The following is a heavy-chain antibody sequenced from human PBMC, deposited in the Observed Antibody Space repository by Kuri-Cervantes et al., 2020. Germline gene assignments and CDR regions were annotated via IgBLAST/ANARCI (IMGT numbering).Heavy chain of an antibody. V-gene: IGHV1-18*01. CDR2: ISAYNGNT. D-gene: IGHD2-2*02. CDR1: GYTFTSCG. Sequence: ASVKVSCKASGYTFTSCGISWVRQAPGQGLEWMGWISAYNGNTNYAQKLQGRVTMTTDTSTSTAYMELRSLRSDDTAVYYCATVEHCSSTSCYTFDPWGQGTLVTVSS. CDR3: ATVEHCSSTSCYTFDP. J-gene: IGHJ5*02.